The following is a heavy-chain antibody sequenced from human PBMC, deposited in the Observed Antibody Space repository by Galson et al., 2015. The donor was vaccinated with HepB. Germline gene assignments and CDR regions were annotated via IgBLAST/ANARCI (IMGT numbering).Heavy chain of an antibody. CDR3: AKSPGNWFVDL. Sequence: SLRLSCAASGFTFSSYAMAWVRQAPGKGLDYVSSITNSGGTTYYGDSLQGRSTISRDNSKNTLYLQMDGLRVEDTAVYYCAKSPGNWFVDLWGQGTLVIVSS. D-gene: IGHD3-10*01. CDR2: ITNSGGTT. V-gene: IGHV3-23*01. CDR1: GFTFSSYA. J-gene: IGHJ5*02.